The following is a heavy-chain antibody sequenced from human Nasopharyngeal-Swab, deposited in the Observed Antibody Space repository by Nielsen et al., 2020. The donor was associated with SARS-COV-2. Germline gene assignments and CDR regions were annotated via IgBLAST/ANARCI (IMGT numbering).Heavy chain of an antibody. Sequence: GGSLRLSCVDSGSRDYSMNSVRDAPGKGLERVSSISSSSSDIYYADSVKGRFTISRDSAKNSLYLQMNNLRAEDTAVYYCARGYCSSGSCYAKHYGMDVWGQGTTVTVSS. J-gene: IGHJ6*02. CDR3: ARGYCSSGSCYAKHYGMDV. V-gene: IGHV3-21*01. CDR1: GSRDYS. CDR2: ISSSSSDI. D-gene: IGHD2-15*01.